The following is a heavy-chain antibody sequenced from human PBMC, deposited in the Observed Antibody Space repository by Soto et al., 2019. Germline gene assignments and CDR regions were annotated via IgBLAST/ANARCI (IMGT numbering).Heavy chain of an antibody. CDR3: ARRHFSSPRWFDP. D-gene: IGHD6-13*01. V-gene: IGHV4-39*01. CDR1: GGSISSSSYY. J-gene: IGHJ5*02. Sequence: QLQLQESGPGLVKPSETLSLTCTVSGGSISSSSYYWGWIRQPPGKGLEWIGSIYYSGSTYYNPSLKSRVTISVDTSKNQFSLKLSSVTAADTAVYYRARRHFSSPRWFDPWGQGTLVTVSS. CDR2: IYYSGST.